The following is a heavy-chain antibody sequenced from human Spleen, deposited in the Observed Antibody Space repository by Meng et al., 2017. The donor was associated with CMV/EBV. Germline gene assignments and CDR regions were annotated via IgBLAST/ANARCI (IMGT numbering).Heavy chain of an antibody. CDR1: GFTFDSYA. CDR2: ISGRGDNT. CDR3: AKDQPPSGFDY. J-gene: IGHJ4*02. Sequence: GESLKISCAAAGFTFDSYALSWVRQAPGKGLQWVSSISGRGDNTYYADGAEGRFTISRDNSKNTVYLQMNSLRAEDTAVYYCAKDQPPSGFDYWGQGTLVTVSS. D-gene: IGHD1-14*01. V-gene: IGHV3-23*01.